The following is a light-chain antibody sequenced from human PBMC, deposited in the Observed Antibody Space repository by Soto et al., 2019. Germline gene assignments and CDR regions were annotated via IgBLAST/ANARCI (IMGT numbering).Light chain of an antibody. CDR1: SREVGGYNY. CDR3: SSYTTGSTL. Sequence: FALAQPASVAGAPGQSITISCTGTSREVGGYNYVSLYQQHPGKAPKLMIYDVSNRPSGVSNRFSGSKSGDTASLTISGLQAEDEADYYCSSYTTGSTLFGTGTKVTV. V-gene: IGLV2-14*01. J-gene: IGLJ1*01. CDR2: DVS.